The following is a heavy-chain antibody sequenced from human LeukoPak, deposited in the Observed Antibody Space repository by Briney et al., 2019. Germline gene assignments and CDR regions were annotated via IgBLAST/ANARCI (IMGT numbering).Heavy chain of an antibody. CDR1: GFTFSASA. D-gene: IGHD4/OR15-4a*01. CDR2: IRSKANSYAT. CDR3: TRFVYGARADEPGGH. J-gene: IGHJ4*02. V-gene: IGHV3-73*01. Sequence: GGSLRLSCAASGFTFSASALHWVRQASGKGLEWVGRIRSKANSYATEYAASLKGRFTIPRDDSKNTAYLQMNSLKTEDTAMYFCTRFVYGARADEPGGHWGQGTLVTVSS.